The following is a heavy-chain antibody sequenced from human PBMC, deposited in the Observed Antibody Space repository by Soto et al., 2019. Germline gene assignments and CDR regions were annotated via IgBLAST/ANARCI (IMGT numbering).Heavy chain of an antibody. D-gene: IGHD3-16*01. CDR1: GFTVSSNY. CDR3: ASELLGDNWFDP. Sequence: GGSLRLSCAASGFTVSSNYMSWVRQAPGKGLEWVSVIYSGGRTYYADSVKGRFTISRDNSKNTLYLQMNSLRAEYTAVYYCASELLGDNWFDPWGQGTLVTVSS. J-gene: IGHJ5*02. V-gene: IGHV3-53*01. CDR2: IYSGGRT.